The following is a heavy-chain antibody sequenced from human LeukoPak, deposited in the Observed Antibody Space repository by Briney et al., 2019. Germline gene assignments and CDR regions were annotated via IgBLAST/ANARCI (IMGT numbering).Heavy chain of an antibody. CDR1: GGTFSSYT. V-gene: IGHV1-69*02. CDR3: ARGPHYDSSGYYPFQH. CDR2: IIPILGIA. Sequence: GASVKVSCKASGGTFSSYTISWVRQAPGQGLEWMGRIIPILGIANYAQKFQGRVTITADKSTSTAYMGLSSLRSEDTAVYYCARGPHYDSSGYYPFQHWGQGTLVTVSS. D-gene: IGHD3-22*01. J-gene: IGHJ1*01.